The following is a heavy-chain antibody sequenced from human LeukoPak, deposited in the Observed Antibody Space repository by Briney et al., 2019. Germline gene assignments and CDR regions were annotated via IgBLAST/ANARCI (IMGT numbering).Heavy chain of an antibody. Sequence: ASVKVSCKASGYTFTSYDINWVRQATGQGLEWMGWMNPNSGNTGYAQKFQGRVTMTRNTSISTAYMELSRLRSDDTAVYYCARGGSGYDLLDYWGQGTLVTVSS. J-gene: IGHJ4*02. CDR2: MNPNSGNT. CDR3: ARGGSGYDLLDY. V-gene: IGHV1-8*01. CDR1: GYTFTSYD. D-gene: IGHD5-12*01.